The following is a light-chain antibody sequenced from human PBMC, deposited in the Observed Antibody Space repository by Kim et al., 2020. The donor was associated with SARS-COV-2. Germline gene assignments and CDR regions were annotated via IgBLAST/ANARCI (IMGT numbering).Light chain of an antibody. CDR2: DAS. Sequence: VSPGERANISCRASESVGSRLAWYQHKPGQAPRLLIYDASTRATGIPSRFSGGGSDTEFTLTISSLQSEDFALYFCQHYNQWPPYTFGQGTKLEI. CDR1: ESVGSR. J-gene: IGKJ2*01. V-gene: IGKV3-15*01. CDR3: QHYNQWPPYT.